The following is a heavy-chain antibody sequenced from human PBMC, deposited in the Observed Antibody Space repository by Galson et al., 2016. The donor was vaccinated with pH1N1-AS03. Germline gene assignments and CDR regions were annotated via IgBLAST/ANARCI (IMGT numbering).Heavy chain of an antibody. D-gene: IGHD1-26*01. Sequence: LRLSCAASGFTFTSSWMHWVRQAPGRGLVWVSHINEDGSTTRYADSVKGRVTISRDNAKNTLYLQMNRLRAEDTAVYFCVREQGGSDDYWGQGTLVSVSS. CDR3: VREQGGSDDY. CDR2: INEDGSTT. CDR1: GFTFTSSW. V-gene: IGHV3-74*01. J-gene: IGHJ4*02.